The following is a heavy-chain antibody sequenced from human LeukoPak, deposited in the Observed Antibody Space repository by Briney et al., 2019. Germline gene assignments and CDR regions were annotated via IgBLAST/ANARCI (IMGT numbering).Heavy chain of an antibody. CDR1: GFTFSSYA. D-gene: IGHD4-11*01. CDR2: ISYDGSNK. V-gene: IGHV3-30-3*01. CDR3: ARDRRMTTVTTLFDY. Sequence: PGRSLRLSCAASGFTFSSYAMHWVRQAPGKGLEWVAVISYDGSNKYYADSVKGRFTISRDNSKNTLYLQMNSLRAEDTAVYHCARDRRMTTVTTLFDYWGQGTLVTVSS. J-gene: IGHJ4*02.